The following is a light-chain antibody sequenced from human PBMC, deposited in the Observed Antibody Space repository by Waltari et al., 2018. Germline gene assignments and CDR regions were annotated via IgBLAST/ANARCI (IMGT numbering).Light chain of an antibody. CDR2: KAS. V-gene: IGKV1-5*03. J-gene: IGKJ1*01. CDR3: QQYTGPWT. Sequence: DIQMTQSPSTLSASVGDRVTITCRASQSISTWLAWYQQKPGKAPKLLIYKASRLEGGVPSRFSGSGSWTEFTLTISSLQPDDFATYYCQQYTGPWTFGQGTKVEIK. CDR1: QSISTW.